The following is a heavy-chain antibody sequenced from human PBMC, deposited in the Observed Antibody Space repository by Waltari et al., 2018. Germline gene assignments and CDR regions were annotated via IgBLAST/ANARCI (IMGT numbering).Heavy chain of an antibody. CDR1: GGSFSGSY. Sequence: QVQLQQWGAGLLKPSETLSLTCAVYGGSFSGSYWSWIRQPPGKGLEWIGEINHSGRTNYNPSLKSRVTISVDTSKNQFSLKLSSVTAADTAVYYCARGDYGDYPLHPRAGFFDYWGQGTLVTVSS. J-gene: IGHJ4*02. CDR2: INHSGRT. D-gene: IGHD4-17*01. CDR3: ARGDYGDYPLHPRAGFFDY. V-gene: IGHV4-34*01.